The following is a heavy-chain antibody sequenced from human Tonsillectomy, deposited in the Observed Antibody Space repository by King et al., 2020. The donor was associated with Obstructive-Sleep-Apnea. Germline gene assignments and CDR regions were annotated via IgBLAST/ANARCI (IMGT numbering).Heavy chain of an antibody. CDR1: GGSISTYY. CDR3: ARAYYGDFDS. CDR2: IYYSGST. Sequence: VQLQESGPGLVKPSETLSLTCTVSGGSISTYYWSWIRQPPGKGLEWIGDIYYSGSTNYNPSLKSRVTISVDTSKNPFSLNLTSVTAADTAVYYCARAYYGDFDSWGQGTLVTVSS. V-gene: IGHV4-59*01. D-gene: IGHD3-16*01. J-gene: IGHJ4*02.